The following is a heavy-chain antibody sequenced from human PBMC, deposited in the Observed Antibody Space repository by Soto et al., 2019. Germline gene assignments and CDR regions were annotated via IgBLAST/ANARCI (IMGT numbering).Heavy chain of an antibody. Sequence: EVQLVESGGGLVQPGGSLRLSCSASGFTFSSYAMHWVRQAPGKGLEYVSAISSNGGSTYYADSVKGRFTISRDNSKNTLYLQMSSLRAEDTAVYYCVNSIAAAGFDYWGQGTLVTVSS. V-gene: IGHV3-64D*06. CDR2: ISSNGGST. J-gene: IGHJ4*02. CDR1: GFTFSSYA. D-gene: IGHD6-13*01. CDR3: VNSIAAAGFDY.